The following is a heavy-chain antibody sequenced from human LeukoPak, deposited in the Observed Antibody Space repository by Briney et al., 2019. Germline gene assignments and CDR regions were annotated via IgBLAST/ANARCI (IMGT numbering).Heavy chain of an antibody. CDR1: GFTFSTYD. J-gene: IGHJ2*01. CDR3: AKDRTVGASYWYFDL. Sequence: GRSLRLSCAASGFTFSTYDMHWVRQAPGKGLEWVAVISYDGRNKYYADSVKGRFTISRDNSKNTLFLHMNTLRAEDTAIYYCAKDRTVGASYWYFDLWGRGTLVTVSS. CDR2: ISYDGRNK. V-gene: IGHV3-30*18. D-gene: IGHD1-26*01.